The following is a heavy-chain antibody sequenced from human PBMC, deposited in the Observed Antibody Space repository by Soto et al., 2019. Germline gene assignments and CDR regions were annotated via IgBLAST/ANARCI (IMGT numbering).Heavy chain of an antibody. Sequence: VQLVESGGGVVQPGRSLRLSCAASGFTFSSYAMHWVRQAPGKGLEWVAVISYDGSNKYYADSVKGRFTISRDNSKNTLYLQMNSLRAEDTAVYYCARGSSGWYGLIGDWGQGTLVTVSS. CDR1: GFTFSSYA. CDR2: ISYDGSNK. J-gene: IGHJ4*02. V-gene: IGHV3-30-3*01. D-gene: IGHD6-19*01. CDR3: ARGSSGWYGLIGD.